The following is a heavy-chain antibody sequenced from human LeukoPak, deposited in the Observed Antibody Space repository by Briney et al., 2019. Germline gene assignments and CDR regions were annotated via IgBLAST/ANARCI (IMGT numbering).Heavy chain of an antibody. CDR1: GFTFRNYW. CDR2: IKPDGSEK. D-gene: IGHD1-7*01. J-gene: IGHJ4*02. Sequence: GGSLRLSCAASGFTFRNYWMNWVRQAPGKGLEWVANIKPDGSEKRYVDSVKGRFTISRDNAKNSLYLQMNSLRAGDTAVYYCARVVGTDEGADYWGQGTLVTVSS. V-gene: IGHV3-7*04. CDR3: ARVVGTDEGADY.